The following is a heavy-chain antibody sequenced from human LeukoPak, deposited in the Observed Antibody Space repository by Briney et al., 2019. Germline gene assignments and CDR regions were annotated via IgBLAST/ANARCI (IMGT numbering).Heavy chain of an antibody. Sequence: ASVKVSCKASGCTFTSYDINWVRQATGQGLEWMGWMNPNSGNTGYAQKFQGRVTITRNTSISTAYMELSSLRSEDTAVYYCARGQEQWEPASYWGQGTLVTVSS. CDR2: MNPNSGNT. CDR1: GCTFTSYD. CDR3: ARGQEQWEPASY. V-gene: IGHV1-8*03. D-gene: IGHD1-26*01. J-gene: IGHJ4*02.